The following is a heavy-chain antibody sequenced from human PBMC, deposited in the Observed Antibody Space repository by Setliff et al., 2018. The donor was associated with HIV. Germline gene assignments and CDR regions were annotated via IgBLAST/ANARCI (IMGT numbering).Heavy chain of an antibody. D-gene: IGHD1-26*01. CDR2: LNSGGST. CDR1: RLTFSDYY. Sequence: GGSLRLSCAASRLTFSDYYMSWVRQAPGKGLEWVSVLNSGGSTYHADTVKGRFTISRDNSKNTLYLQMNSLRAEDTAVYYCARERTRGTFDIWGQGTMVTVSS. V-gene: IGHV3-66*02. J-gene: IGHJ3*02. CDR3: ARERTRGTFDI.